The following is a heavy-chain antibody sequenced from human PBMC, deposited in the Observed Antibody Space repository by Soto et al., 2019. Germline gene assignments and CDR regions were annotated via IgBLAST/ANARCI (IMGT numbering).Heavy chain of an antibody. CDR1: GYSFTSFY. Sequence: GGSVKVSCKASGYSFTSFYIHWVRQAPGQGLEWMGLVGPSDGRTTYAQKFQDGVTMTRDASTSTVFLELSILKSEDTAVYYCARDGQWLPRDGLRSSYYFDYWGQGTLVTVSS. CDR3: ARDGQWLPRDGLRSSYYFDY. V-gene: IGHV1-46*01. D-gene: IGHD6-19*01. CDR2: VGPSDGRT. J-gene: IGHJ4*02.